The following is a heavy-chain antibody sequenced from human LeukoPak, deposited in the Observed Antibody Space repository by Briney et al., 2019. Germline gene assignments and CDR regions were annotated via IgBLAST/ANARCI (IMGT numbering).Heavy chain of an antibody. J-gene: IGHJ5*02. V-gene: IGHV4-39*01. Sequence: SETLSLTCTVSGGSVSSSSYYWGWIRQPPGKGLEWIGSIYYSGSTYYNPSLKSRVTISVDTSKNQFSLKLGSVTAADTAVYYCARPYDVDTWKNWFDPWGQGTLVTVSS. CDR2: IYYSGST. CDR1: GGSVSSSSYY. D-gene: IGHD5-18*01. CDR3: ARPYDVDTWKNWFDP.